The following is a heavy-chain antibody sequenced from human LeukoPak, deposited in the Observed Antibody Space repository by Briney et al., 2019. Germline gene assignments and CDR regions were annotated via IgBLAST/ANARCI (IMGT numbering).Heavy chain of an antibody. V-gene: IGHV3-7*04. J-gene: IGHJ4*02. CDR3: ARGDTAMVIGPY. CDR1: GFTFSSYW. D-gene: IGHD5-18*01. CDR2: IKQDGSEK. Sequence: GGSLRLSCAASGFTFSSYWMSWVRQAPGKGLEWVANIKQDGSEKYYVDSVKGRFTISRDNSKNTLYLQMNSLRAEDMAVYYCARGDTAMVIGPYWGQGTLVTVSS.